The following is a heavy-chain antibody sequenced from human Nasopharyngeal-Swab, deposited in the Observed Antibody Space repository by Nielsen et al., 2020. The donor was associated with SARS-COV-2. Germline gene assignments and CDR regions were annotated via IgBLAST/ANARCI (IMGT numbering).Heavy chain of an antibody. J-gene: IGHJ5*02. CDR2: INHSGST. Sequence: SETLSLTCAVYGGSFSGYYWSWIRQPPGKGLEWIGEINHSGSTNYNPSPKSRVTISVDTSKNQFSLKLSSVTAADTAVYYCARGFNWNFKFDPWGQGTLVTVSS. V-gene: IGHV4-34*01. D-gene: IGHD1-7*01. CDR3: ARGFNWNFKFDP. CDR1: GGSFSGYY.